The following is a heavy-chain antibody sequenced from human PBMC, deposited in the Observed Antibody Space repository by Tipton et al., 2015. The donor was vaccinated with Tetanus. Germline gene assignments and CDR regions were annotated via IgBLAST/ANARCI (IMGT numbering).Heavy chain of an antibody. CDR1: GGLITTGGYS. V-gene: IGHV4-30-2*01. CDR3: VRGRGLGAYSFGFEY. J-gene: IGHJ4*02. D-gene: IGHD5-12*01. CDR2: IYQTDST. Sequence: TLSLTCTVSGGLITTGGYSWGWIRQPPGQGLEWLGYIYQTDSTYYNPSVRSRLPLSLRRSKNQVSLKLSSVTAADTAVYYCVRGRGLGAYSFGFEYWGQGALVTVSS.